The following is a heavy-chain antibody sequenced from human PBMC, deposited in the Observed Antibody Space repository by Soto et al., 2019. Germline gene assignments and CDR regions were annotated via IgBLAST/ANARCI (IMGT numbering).Heavy chain of an antibody. CDR1: GYTFTGYD. Sequence: ASVKVSCKAPGYTFTGYDMHWVRQAPGQGLEWMGWINPNSGGTNYAQKFQGWVTMTRDTSISTAYMELSRLRSDDTAVYYCARVGVRGVYFYQTDAWGKGATVTV. CDR2: INPNSGGT. V-gene: IGHV1-2*04. D-gene: IGHD3-10*01. J-gene: IGHJ6*03. CDR3: ARVGVRGVYFYQTDA.